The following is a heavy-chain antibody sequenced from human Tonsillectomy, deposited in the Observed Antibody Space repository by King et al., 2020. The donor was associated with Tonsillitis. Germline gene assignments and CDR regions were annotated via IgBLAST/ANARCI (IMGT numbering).Heavy chain of an antibody. D-gene: IGHD5-18*01. Sequence: VQLVQSGGGVVQPGGSLRLSCAASGFTFSSYGMHCVRQAPGKGLEWVAFIRYDGSNKYYADSVKGRFTISRDNSKNTLYLQMNSLRAEDTAVYYCAKERIGYSYGYDYFDYWGPGTLVTVSS. CDR2: IRYDGSNK. J-gene: IGHJ4*02. CDR3: AKERIGYSYGYDYFDY. CDR1: GFTFSSYG. V-gene: IGHV3-30*02.